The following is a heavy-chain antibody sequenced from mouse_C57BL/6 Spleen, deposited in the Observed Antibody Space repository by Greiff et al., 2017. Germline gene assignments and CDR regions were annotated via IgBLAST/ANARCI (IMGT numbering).Heavy chain of an antibody. Sequence: VQLQQSGAELVRPGASVKLSCTASGFNIKDDYMHWVKQRPEQGLEWIGWIDPENGDTEYASKFQGKATITADTSSNTAYLQLSSLTSEDTAVYYCTTHYGSSYERGDWGQGTTLTVSS. D-gene: IGHD1-1*01. CDR2: IDPENGDT. V-gene: IGHV14-4*01. CDR1: GFNIKDDY. J-gene: IGHJ2*01. CDR3: TTHYGSSYERGD.